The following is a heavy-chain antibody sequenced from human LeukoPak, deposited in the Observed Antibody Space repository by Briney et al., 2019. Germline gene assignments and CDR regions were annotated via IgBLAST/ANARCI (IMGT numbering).Heavy chain of an antibody. V-gene: IGHV3-48*01. CDR3: ARDADWLPFDY. Sequence: PGGSLRLSCAASGFPFSSYGLNWVRQAPGKGLEWVSYISSSSSPIYYADSVKGRFTISRDNAKNSLYLQMNSLRAEDTAVYYCARDADWLPFDYWGQGTLVTVSS. CDR1: GFPFSSYG. CDR2: ISSSSSPI. J-gene: IGHJ4*02. D-gene: IGHD3-9*01.